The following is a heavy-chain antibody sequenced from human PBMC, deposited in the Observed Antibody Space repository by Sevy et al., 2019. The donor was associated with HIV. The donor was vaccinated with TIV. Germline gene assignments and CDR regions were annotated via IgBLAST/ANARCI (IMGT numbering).Heavy chain of an antibody. Sequence: GGSLRLSCAGSGFTFSNYAMHWVRQAPGKGLECVAGLWSHGRREYYADFAKDRFTISRDNSKNTVYLHMDSLRTDDTAVYYCAKEDDAFDVWGQGTMVTVSS. V-gene: IGHV3-33*03. CDR1: GFTFSNYA. J-gene: IGHJ3*01. CDR3: AKEDDAFDV. CDR2: LWSHGRRE.